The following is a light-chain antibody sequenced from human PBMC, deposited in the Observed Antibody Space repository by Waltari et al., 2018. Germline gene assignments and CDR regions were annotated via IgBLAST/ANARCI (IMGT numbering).Light chain of an antibody. CDR2: DAS. J-gene: IGKJ3*01. CDR1: QSVSSY. CDR3: QQRSNWPPFT. V-gene: IGKV3-11*01. Sequence: EIVLTQSPATLSLSTRERATLSCRASQSVSSYLAWYQQKPGQAPRLPIYDASNRATGIPARFSGSGSGTDFTLTISSLEPEDFAVYYCQQRSNWPPFTFGPGTKVDIK.